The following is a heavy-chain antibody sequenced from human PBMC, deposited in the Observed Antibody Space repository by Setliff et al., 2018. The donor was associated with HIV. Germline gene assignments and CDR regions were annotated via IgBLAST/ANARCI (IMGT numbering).Heavy chain of an antibody. D-gene: IGHD3-10*01. J-gene: IGHJ5*02. CDR2: MSYTGIN. Sequence: PSETLSLTCTVSGGSISSSTYYWNWFRQSPGKGLEWTGYMSYTGINNYNPSLKSLVTISLDTSKNQFSLKLTSVTAADTAVYYCARAPYVSGSFGWFDPWGQGTLVTVSS. CDR1: GGSISSSTYY. CDR3: ARAPYVSGSFGWFDP. V-gene: IGHV4-31*01.